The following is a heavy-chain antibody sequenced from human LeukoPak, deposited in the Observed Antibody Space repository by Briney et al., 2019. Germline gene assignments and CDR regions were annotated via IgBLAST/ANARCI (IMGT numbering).Heavy chain of an antibody. J-gene: IGHJ4*02. CDR3: TRATDGYPDLDY. CDR1: GFTFADYA. V-gene: IGHV3-49*03. D-gene: IGHD5-24*01. Sequence: GGSLRLSCATSGFTFADYAMVWFRQAPGKGLEWLCFIRSKSFGETILYAPSLKSRFTISRADSKSIAYLQMNSLKAEDTGMYYCTRATDGYPDLDYWGQGTLVTVSS. CDR2: IRSKSFGETI.